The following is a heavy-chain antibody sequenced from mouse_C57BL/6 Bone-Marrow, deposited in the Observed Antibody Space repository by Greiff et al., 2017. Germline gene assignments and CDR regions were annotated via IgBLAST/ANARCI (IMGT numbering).Heavy chain of an antibody. J-gene: IGHJ4*01. Sequence: VQLQQSGAELVKPGASVKLSCKASGYTFTSYWMQWVKQRPGQGLEWIGEIDPSDSYTNYNQKFKGKATLTVDKSSSTAYMQLSSLTSEASAVYYCARSGWSYAMDYGGQGTSVTVSA. V-gene: IGHV1-50*01. CDR3: ARSGWSYAMDY. CDR1: GYTFTSYW. D-gene: IGHD2-3*01. CDR2: IDPSDSYT.